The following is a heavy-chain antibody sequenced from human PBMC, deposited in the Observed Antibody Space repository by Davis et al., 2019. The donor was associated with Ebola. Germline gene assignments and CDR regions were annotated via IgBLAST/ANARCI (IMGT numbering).Heavy chain of an antibody. D-gene: IGHD2-8*01. CDR3: ARDPGGLGVLDV. Sequence: GESLKISCAASGFTFSNYDMSWVRQVPGKGLEWVADIKQDGGETDYLHSVKGRFTISRDNTKNSLYLQMNSLRAEDTAVYYCARDPGGLGVLDVWGKGTTVTVSS. CDR1: GFTFSNYD. J-gene: IGHJ6*01. CDR2: IKQDGGET. V-gene: IGHV3-7*03.